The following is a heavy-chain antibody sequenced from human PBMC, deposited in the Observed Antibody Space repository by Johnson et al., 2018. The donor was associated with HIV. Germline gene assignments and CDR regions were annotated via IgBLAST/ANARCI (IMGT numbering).Heavy chain of an antibody. J-gene: IGHJ3*02. CDR2: IGTAGDT. CDR1: GFTVSSNY. Sequence: VQLVESGGGLVQPGGSLRLSCAASGFTVSSNYMSWVRQATGKGLEWVSAIGTAGDTYYPGSVKGRFTISRDNAKNSLYLQMNSLRAGDTAVYYCVSSAQWSGWAPGGFDIWGQGTMVTVSS. CDR3: VSSAQWSGWAPGGFDI. V-gene: IGHV3-13*01. D-gene: IGHD6-19*01.